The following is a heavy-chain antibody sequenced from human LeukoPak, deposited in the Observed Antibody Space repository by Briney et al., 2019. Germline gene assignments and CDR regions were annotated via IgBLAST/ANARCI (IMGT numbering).Heavy chain of an antibody. CDR1: GGSISSYY. CDR3: ASYYYDSSGYYAVY. J-gene: IGHJ4*02. V-gene: IGHV4-4*07. Sequence: SETLSPTCTVSGGSISSYYWSWIRQPAGKGLEWIGRIYTSGSTNYNPSLKSRVTMSVDTSKNQFSLKLSSVTAADTAVYYCASYYYDSSGYYAVYWGQGTLVTVSS. CDR2: IYTSGST. D-gene: IGHD3-22*01.